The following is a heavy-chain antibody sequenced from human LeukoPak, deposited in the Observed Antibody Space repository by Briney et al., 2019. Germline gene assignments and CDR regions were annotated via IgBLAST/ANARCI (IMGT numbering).Heavy chain of an antibody. CDR3: ARHYCSSTTCYARIIDY. D-gene: IGHD2-2*01. Sequence: SETLSLTCTVSGGSISSTSYYWGWIRQPPGKGLEWIGYINYSGSTNYNPSLKSRVTISVDTSKNQFSLKLSSVTAADTAVYYCARHYCSSTTCYARIIDYWGQGTLVTVSS. J-gene: IGHJ4*02. V-gene: IGHV4-61*05. CDR1: GGSISSTSYY. CDR2: INYSGST.